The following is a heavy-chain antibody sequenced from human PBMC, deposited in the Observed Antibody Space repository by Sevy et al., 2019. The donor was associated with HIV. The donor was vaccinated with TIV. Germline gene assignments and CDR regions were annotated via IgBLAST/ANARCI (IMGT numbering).Heavy chain of an antibody. CDR1: GFTFSSYG. D-gene: IGHD6-6*01. J-gene: IGHJ6*02. CDR2: ILYDGSNK. V-gene: IGHV3-30*03. CDR3: ARGLAALPGYYYGMDV. Sequence: GGSLRLSCAASGFTFSSYGMHWVRQAPGKGLEWVAEILYDGSNKYYADSVKGRFTISRDNSKNTLYLQMNSLRAGDTAVYYCARGLAALPGYYYGMDVWGQGTAVTVSS.